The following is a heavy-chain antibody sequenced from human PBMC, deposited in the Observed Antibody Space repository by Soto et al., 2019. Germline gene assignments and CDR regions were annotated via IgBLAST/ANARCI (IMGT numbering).Heavy chain of an antibody. V-gene: IGHV3-21*01. CDR1: GFTFSSYT. CDR2: ITSSSSYI. CDR3: ARGIYCTGGSCYFDY. J-gene: IGHJ4*02. D-gene: IGHD2-15*01. Sequence: EVQLVESGGGLVKPGGSLRLSCAASGFTFSSYTMNWVRQAPGRGLEWVSSITSSSSYIYYADSVKGRFTISRDNAKNSLYLQMNSLRAEDTAVYYCARGIYCTGGSCYFDYWGQGTLVTVSS.